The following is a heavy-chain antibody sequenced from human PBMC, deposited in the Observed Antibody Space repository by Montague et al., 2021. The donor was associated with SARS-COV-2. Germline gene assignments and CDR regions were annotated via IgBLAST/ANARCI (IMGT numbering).Heavy chain of an antibody. CDR1: GGSFSGYY. J-gene: IGHJ4*02. D-gene: IGHD3-22*01. CDR3: AGGTKMVFTYGYDSSGYARDY. V-gene: IGHV4-34*01. CDR2: INHSGST. Sequence: SETLSLTCAVYGGSFSGYYWSWIRQPPGQGLEWIGEINHSGSTKYNPSLKSRVTISVDTYKNQFSLKLSSVTAADTAAYYCAGGTKMVFTYGYDSSGYARDYWGQGTLVTVSS.